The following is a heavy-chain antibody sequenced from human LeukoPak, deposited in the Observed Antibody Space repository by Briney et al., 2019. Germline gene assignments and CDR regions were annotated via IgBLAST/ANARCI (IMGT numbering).Heavy chain of an antibody. J-gene: IGHJ4*02. CDR2: MYYGRRTYSGTA. CDR3: ARGIYYSGSYYNFDY. V-gene: IGHV4-39*01. CDR1: GGSLGRRGYY. Sequence: PSETLSLTCTLSGGSLGRRGYYWGSVPQPPGVGAELSGYMYYGRRTYSGTAYYNPPIKSRVTISEDTSKNQLCLAVSSVTAADTAVYYCARGIYYSGSYYNFDYWGQGTLVTVSS. D-gene: IGHD3-10*01.